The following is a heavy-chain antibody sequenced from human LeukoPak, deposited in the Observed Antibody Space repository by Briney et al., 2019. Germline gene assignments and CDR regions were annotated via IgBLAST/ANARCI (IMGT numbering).Heavy chain of an antibody. V-gene: IGHV3-48*02. Sequence: PGGSLRLSCAASGFTFSSYSMNWVRQAPGKGLEWVSCISGTGSTIYYADSVKGRFTISRDNAKTSLYLQMISLRDEDTAVYYCARRLGTSMLDYWGQGTLVTVSS. J-gene: IGHJ4*02. D-gene: IGHD1-7*01. CDR1: GFTFSSYS. CDR3: ARRLGTSMLDY. CDR2: ISGTGSTI.